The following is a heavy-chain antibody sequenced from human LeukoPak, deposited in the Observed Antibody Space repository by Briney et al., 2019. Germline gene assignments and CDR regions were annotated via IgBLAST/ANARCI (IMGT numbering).Heavy chain of an antibody. CDR1: GYTLTELS. J-gene: IGHJ4*02. V-gene: IGHV1-24*01. Sequence: ASVKFSCKVSGYTLTELSMHWVRQAPGKGLEWMGGFDPEYGETIYAQKFQGRVIMTEDTSTDTAYMELSSLRSEDTAVYYCATEIRWLVQYYFDYWGQGTLVTVSS. CDR3: ATEIRWLVQYYFDY. CDR2: FDPEYGET. D-gene: IGHD6-19*01.